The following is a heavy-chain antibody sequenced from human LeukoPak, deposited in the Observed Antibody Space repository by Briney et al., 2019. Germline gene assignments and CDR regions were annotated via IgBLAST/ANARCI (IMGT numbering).Heavy chain of an antibody. CDR3: ARGSMVRGVTPYPYYFDY. V-gene: IGHV3-53*01. CDR1: GFTVSSNY. J-gene: IGHJ4*02. Sequence: GSLRLSCAASGFTVSSNYMSWVRQAPGKGLEWVSVIYSGGSAYYADSVKGRFTISRDNSKNMLYLQMNSLRAEDTAVYYCARGSMVRGVTPYPYYFDYWGQGTLVTVSS. D-gene: IGHD3-10*01. CDR2: IYSGGSA.